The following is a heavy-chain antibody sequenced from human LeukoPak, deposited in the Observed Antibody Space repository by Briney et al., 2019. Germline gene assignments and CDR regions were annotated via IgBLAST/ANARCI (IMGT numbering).Heavy chain of an antibody. CDR2: IWYDGTHK. D-gene: IGHD1-26*01. Sequence: GGPLRLSCAASGFTFSSYGMHWVRQAPGKGLEGVAVIWYDGTHKSYADSVKGRFTISRDNSNSALYLDMNSLRAEDTALYYCAKDWAPHSGSHFDYWGQGTLVTVSS. V-gene: IGHV3-33*06. J-gene: IGHJ4*02. CDR3: AKDWAPHSGSHFDY. CDR1: GFTFSSYG.